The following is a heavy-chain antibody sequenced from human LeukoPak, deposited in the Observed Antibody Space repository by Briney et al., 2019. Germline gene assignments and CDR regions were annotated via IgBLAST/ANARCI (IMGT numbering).Heavy chain of an antibody. J-gene: IGHJ6*03. CDR2: INPGGIT. D-gene: IGHD3-22*01. Sequence: SETLSLTCAVYGGSFSGYHWTWIRQSPGKGQEWIGDINPGGITYYNPSLKSRLAISVDTSKNQFSLKLRSVTAADTAVYYCARGRHDITMIVVVMTSVSYYLDVWGKGTTVTVS. CDR1: GGSFSGYH. CDR3: ARGRHDITMIVVVMTSVSYYLDV. V-gene: IGHV4-34*01.